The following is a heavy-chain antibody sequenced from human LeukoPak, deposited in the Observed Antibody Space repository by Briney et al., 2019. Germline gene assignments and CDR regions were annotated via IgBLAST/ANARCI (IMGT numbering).Heavy chain of an antibody. D-gene: IGHD3-10*01. CDR3: ARGGFGAFDY. Sequence: PSETLSLTCTVSGGSISSGSYYWSWIRQPAGKGLEWIGRIYTSGSTNYNPSLKSRVTISVDTSKNQFSLKLSSVTAADTAVYYCARGGFGAFDYWGQGTLVTVSS. CDR2: IYTSGST. J-gene: IGHJ4*02. V-gene: IGHV4-61*02. CDR1: GGSISSGSYY.